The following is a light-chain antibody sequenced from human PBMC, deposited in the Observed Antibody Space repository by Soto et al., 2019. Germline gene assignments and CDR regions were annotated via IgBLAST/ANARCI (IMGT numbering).Light chain of an antibody. Sequence: EIVMTQSPDTLSVSPGGRATLSCRASQSISDTLAWYQQKPGQAPRLLIYGASSRATGIPDRFSGSGSGTDFTLTISRLEPEDFAVYYCQQYGSSPWTFGQGTKVDIK. V-gene: IGKV3-20*01. CDR3: QQYGSSPWT. CDR1: QSISDT. J-gene: IGKJ1*01. CDR2: GAS.